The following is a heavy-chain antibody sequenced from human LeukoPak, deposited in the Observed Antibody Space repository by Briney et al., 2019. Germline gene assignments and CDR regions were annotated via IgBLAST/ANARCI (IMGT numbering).Heavy chain of an antibody. D-gene: IGHD6-19*01. J-gene: IGHJ6*03. CDR3: ARGNFGWLANYYYYYYMDV. CDR1: GYSISSGYY. CDR2: IYHSGST. V-gene: IGHV4-38-2*02. Sequence: PSETLSLTCTVSGYSISSGYYWGWIRQPPGKGLEWIGSIYHSGSTYYNPSLKSRVTISVDTSKNQFSLKLSSVTAADTAVYYCARGNFGWLANYYYYYYMDVWGKGTTVTVSS.